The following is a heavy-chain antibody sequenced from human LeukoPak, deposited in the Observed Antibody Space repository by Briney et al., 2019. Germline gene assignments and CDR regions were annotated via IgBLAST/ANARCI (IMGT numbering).Heavy chain of an antibody. CDR2: FDPEDGET. CDR3: ATRYYYDSSGYY. V-gene: IGHV1-24*01. J-gene: IGHJ4*02. CDR1: GYTLTELS. Sequence: ASVKVSCKVSGYTLTELSMHWVRQAPGKGLEWMGGFDPEDGETIYAQKFRGRVTMTEDTSTDTAYMELSSLRSEDTAVYYCATRYYYDSSGYYWGQGTLVTVSS. D-gene: IGHD3-22*01.